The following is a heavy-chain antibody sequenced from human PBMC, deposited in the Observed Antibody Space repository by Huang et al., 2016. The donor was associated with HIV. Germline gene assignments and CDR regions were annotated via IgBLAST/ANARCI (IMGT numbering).Heavy chain of an antibody. J-gene: IGHJ4*02. CDR2: ISGIGGNT. D-gene: IGHD3-3*01. CDR1: GFRFSSYA. Sequence: VESGGGSVRSGGSLRLSCAASGFRFSSYAMGWVRQSPGKGLGWVSSISGIGGNTYYADSVKGRFTISRNNFDKNTVYLQMNNLKAADSGIYYCAKDFGVAAPYYFDLWGQGTPVSVSS. V-gene: IGHV3-23*04. CDR3: AKDFGVAAPYYFDL.